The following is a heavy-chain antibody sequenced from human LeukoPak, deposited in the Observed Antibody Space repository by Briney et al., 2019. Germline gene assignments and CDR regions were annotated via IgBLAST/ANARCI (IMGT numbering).Heavy chain of an antibody. J-gene: IGHJ6*04. D-gene: IGHD3-3*01. V-gene: IGHV3-20*04. CDR3: ARVRSHDFWSGPKV. CDR2: INWNGGST. Sequence: GGSLRLSCAASGFTFDDYGMSWVRHAPGKGLEWVSGINWNGGSTVYADSVKGRFTISRDNAKNSLYLQMNSLRAEDTALYYCARVRSHDFWSGPKVWGKGTTVTVSS. CDR1: GFTFDDYG.